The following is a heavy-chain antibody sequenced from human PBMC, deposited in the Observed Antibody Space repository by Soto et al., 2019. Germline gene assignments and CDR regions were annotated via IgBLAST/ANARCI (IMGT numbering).Heavy chain of an antibody. CDR3: AREYTYGSNFFDC. J-gene: IGHJ4*02. CDR2: IYHSGST. CDR1: GGSISSHY. Sequence: PSETLSLTCTVSGGSISSHYWSWIRQPPGKGLEWIGYIYHSGSTYYNPSLKSRVIISVDTSKNQFSLSLTSVTAADTAVYYCAREYTYGSNFFDCWGQGALVTVSS. D-gene: IGHD2-2*02. V-gene: IGHV4-59*11.